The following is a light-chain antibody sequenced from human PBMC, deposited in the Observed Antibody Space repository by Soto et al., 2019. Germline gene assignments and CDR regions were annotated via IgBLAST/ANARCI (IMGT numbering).Light chain of an antibody. CDR1: QGISSW. V-gene: IGKV1-12*01. Sequence: DLQRTQSPSSLSASVVARATITCRASQGISSWLAWYQQKPGKAPKLLIYAASSLQSGVPSRFSGSGSGTDFTLTISSLQPEDFATYYGQQANSFPRLTCGGGTKVDIK. CDR3: QQANSFPRLT. J-gene: IGKJ4*01. CDR2: AAS.